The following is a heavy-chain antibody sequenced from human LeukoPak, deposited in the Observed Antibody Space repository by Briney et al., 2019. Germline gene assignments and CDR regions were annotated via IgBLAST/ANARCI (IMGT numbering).Heavy chain of an antibody. CDR2: ISWNSGSI. J-gene: IGHJ6*02. V-gene: IGHV3-9*01. CDR1: GFTFDDYA. Sequence: GRSLRLSRAASGFTFDDYAMHWVRQAPGKGLEWVSGISWNSGSIGYADSVKGRFTISRDNAKNSLYLQMNSLRAKDTALYYCAKDLTVAGRFYYYGMDVWGQGTTVTVSS. D-gene: IGHD6-19*01. CDR3: AKDLTVAGRFYYYGMDV.